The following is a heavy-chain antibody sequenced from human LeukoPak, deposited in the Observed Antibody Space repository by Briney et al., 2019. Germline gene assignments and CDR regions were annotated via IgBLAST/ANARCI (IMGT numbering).Heavy chain of an antibody. V-gene: IGHV3-21*01. D-gene: IGHD4-17*01. CDR3: ARRAVTNVDY. Sequence: PGGSLRLSCAASGFTFSSYSMNWVRQAPGKGLEWVSSISSSSSYIYYADSVKGRFTISRDNAKNSPYLQMNSLRAEDTAVYYCARRAVTNVDYWGQGTLVTVSS. CDR2: ISSSSSYI. J-gene: IGHJ4*02. CDR1: GFTFSSYS.